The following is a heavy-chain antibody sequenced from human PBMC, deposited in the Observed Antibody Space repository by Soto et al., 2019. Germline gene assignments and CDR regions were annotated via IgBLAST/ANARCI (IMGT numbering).Heavy chain of an antibody. CDR1: GYTFTSYG. J-gene: IGHJ4*02. D-gene: IGHD2-15*01. CDR2: ISAYNGNT. V-gene: IGHV1-18*04. Sequence: QVQLVQSGAEVKKPGASVKVSCKASGYTFTSYGISWVRQAPGQGLEWMGWISAYNGNTNYAQKLQGRVTMTTDTSTSTAYMELRSLGSDDTAVYYWARDGAGYCSGGSCSLFDYWGQGTLVTVSS. CDR3: ARDGAGYCSGGSCSLFDY.